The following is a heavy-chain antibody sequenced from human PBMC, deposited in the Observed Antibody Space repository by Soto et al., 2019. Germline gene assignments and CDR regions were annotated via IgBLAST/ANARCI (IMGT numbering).Heavy chain of an antibody. Sequence: GGSLRLSCTASGITFSNYAMSWVRQAPTKGLEWVSSISASGGRPYYADSVKGRFTILRDNSKNTLYLQMNSLRVEDTAVYYCAKDPDRYDYVWGTYRHIDHWGQGTLVTVSS. CDR3: AKDPDRYDYVWGTYRHIDH. V-gene: IGHV3-23*01. CDR1: GITFSNYA. J-gene: IGHJ4*02. D-gene: IGHD3-16*02. CDR2: ISASGGRP.